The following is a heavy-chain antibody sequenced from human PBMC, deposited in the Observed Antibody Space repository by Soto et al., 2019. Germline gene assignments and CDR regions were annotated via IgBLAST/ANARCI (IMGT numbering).Heavy chain of an antibody. D-gene: IGHD1-20*01. CDR2: ISGSGGST. Sequence: GGSLRLSCAASGFTFNNYAMTWVRQAPGKALEWVSAISGSGGSTYYADSVKGRFTISRDNSKNSLYLQMNSLRAEDTAVYYCARSGRYNWNKRVGPGAFDIWGQGTKVTV. V-gene: IGHV3-23*01. J-gene: IGHJ3*02. CDR3: ARSGRYNWNKRVGPGAFDI. CDR1: GFTFNNYA.